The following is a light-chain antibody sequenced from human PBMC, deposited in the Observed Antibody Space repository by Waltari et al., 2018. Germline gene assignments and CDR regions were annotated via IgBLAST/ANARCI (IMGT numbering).Light chain of an antibody. CDR1: IGAVTSGHF. V-gene: IGLV7-46*01. Sequence: QAVVTQEPSLTVSPGGTVTLTCGSSIGAVTSGHFPYWFQQKPGQAPRTLIYDTRNKHSWTPARFSGSLFGGKAALTLSGAQPEDEANYYCLLSYSGARVFGGGTKLTVL. CDR2: DTR. J-gene: IGLJ3*02. CDR3: LLSYSGARV.